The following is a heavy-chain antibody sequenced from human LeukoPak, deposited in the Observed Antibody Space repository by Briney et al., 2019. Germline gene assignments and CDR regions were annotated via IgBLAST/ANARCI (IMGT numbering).Heavy chain of an antibody. CDR3: ARVPSVAGTSYWYFDL. D-gene: IGHD6-19*01. CDR1: GFTFSSYA. V-gene: IGHV3-23*01. CDR2: ISGSDST. J-gene: IGHJ2*01. Sequence: GGSLRLSCAASGFTFSSYAMSWVRQAPGKGLEWVSAISGSDSTYYADSVKGRFTISRDNSKNTLYLQMNSLRAEDTALYYCARVPSVAGTSYWYFDLWGRGTLVTVSS.